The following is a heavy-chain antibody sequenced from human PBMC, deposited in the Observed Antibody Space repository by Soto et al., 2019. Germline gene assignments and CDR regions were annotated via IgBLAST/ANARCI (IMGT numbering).Heavy chain of an antibody. V-gene: IGHV1-18*04. CDR2: ISAYNGNT. D-gene: IGHD2-21*02. CDR1: GYTVTRYG. J-gene: IGHJ3*02. Sequence: ASVKVSCEASGYTVTRYGISWVRQAPGQGLEWMGWISAYNGNTNYAQKLQGRVTMTTDTSTSTAYMELRSLRSDDTAVYYCARDLELAYCGGDCYSQAFDIWGQGTMVTVSS. CDR3: ARDLELAYCGGDCYSQAFDI.